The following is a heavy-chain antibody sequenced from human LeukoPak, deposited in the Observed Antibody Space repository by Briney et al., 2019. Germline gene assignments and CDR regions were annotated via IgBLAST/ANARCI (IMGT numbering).Heavy chain of an antibody. CDR3: AIGFNVLRYFDWPSRWFDP. V-gene: IGHV4-34*01. D-gene: IGHD3-9*01. Sequence: SETLSLTCAVYGGSFSGYYWSWIRQPPGKGLEWIGEINHSGSTNYNPSLKSRVTISVDTSKNQFSLKLSSVTAADTAVYYCAIGFNVLRYFDWPSRWFDPWGQGTLVTVSS. CDR2: INHSGST. J-gene: IGHJ5*02. CDR1: GGSFSGYY.